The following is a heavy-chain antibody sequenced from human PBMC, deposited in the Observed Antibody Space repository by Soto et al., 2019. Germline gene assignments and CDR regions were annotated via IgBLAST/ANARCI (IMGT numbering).Heavy chain of an antibody. D-gene: IGHD3-9*01. CDR1: GGSISSSSYY. CDR3: AKQGWGTIFYAFDI. CDR2: IYYSGNT. Sequence: SETLSLTCTVSGGSISSSSYYWAWIRQPPGKGLEWIASIYYSGNTYYNPSLKSRVTIPVDTSRNQFSLNLSSGTAADPAVYYCAKQGWGTIFYAFDIWGQGTMVTVSS. J-gene: IGHJ3*02. V-gene: IGHV4-39*01.